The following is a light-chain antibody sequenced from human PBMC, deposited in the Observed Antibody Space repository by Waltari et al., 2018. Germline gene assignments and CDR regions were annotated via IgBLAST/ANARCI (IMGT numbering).Light chain of an antibody. CDR1: QSVTSN. Sequence: IVLTQSPATLSVSPGESAIISCRASQSVTSNLAWYQQKPGQAPRLLIYDASTRATSIPARFRGSGSGTEFTLTISSLQSEDSATYYCQQYNRWPPITFGLGTRLEIK. J-gene: IGKJ5*01. CDR3: QQYNRWPPIT. V-gene: IGKV3-15*01. CDR2: DAS.